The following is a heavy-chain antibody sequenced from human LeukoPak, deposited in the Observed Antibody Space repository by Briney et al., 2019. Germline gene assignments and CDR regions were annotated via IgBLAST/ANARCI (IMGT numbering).Heavy chain of an antibody. J-gene: IGHJ6*02. CDR2: IYYSGST. V-gene: IGHV4-39*02. CDR1: GGSISSISSNNYH. D-gene: IGHD4-23*01. CDR3: AREMGVVTAHGIDV. Sequence: SETLSLTCIVSGGSISSISSNNYHWGWIRQPPGKGLEWIGSIYYSGSTYYNPSLKSRVTISVDTSKNQFSLKLSSVTAADTALYYSAREMGVVTAHGIDVWGQGTTVTVSS.